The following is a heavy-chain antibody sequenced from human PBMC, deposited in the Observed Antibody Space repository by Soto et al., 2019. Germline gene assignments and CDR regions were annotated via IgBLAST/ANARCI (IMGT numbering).Heavy chain of an antibody. J-gene: IGHJ6*02. CDR2: IYPGDSDS. V-gene: IGHV5-51*01. CDR1: GYKFSNYW. CDR3: PTHSLEASKGPLCYYPMDV. Sequence: GESLKISCKASGYKFSNYWIGWVRQMPGKGLEWMGIIYPGDSDSRYNPSFQGQVTISADKSINAAYLHWSTLKASDTAIYYCPTHSLEASKGPLCYYPMDVWGPGTTFTVYS. D-gene: IGHD1-1*01.